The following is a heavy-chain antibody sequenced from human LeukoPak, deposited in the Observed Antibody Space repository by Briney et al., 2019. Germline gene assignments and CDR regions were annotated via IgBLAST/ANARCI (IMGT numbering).Heavy chain of an antibody. D-gene: IGHD3-22*01. V-gene: IGHV7-4-1*02. J-gene: IGHJ3*02. CDR1: GYTFTSYA. Sequence: ASVKVSCKTSGYTFTSYAISWVRQAPGQGLEWMGWINTNTGNPTYAQVFTGRFVFSLDTSVSTAYLQISSLKAEDTAVYYCARSYDSRGYYYSHAFDIWGQGTMVTVSS. CDR2: INTNTGNP. CDR3: ARSYDSRGYYYSHAFDI.